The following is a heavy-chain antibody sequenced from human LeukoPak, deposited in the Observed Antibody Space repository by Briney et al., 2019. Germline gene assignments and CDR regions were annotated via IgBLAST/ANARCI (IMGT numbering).Heavy chain of an antibody. CDR1: GGTFSSYD. J-gene: IGHJ3*02. D-gene: IGHD4-17*01. V-gene: IGHV1-8*02. CDR3: ARGYGDYNPRSAFDI. CDR2: MNPNSGNT. Sequence: ASVKVSCKASGGTFSSYDINWVRQATGQGLEWMGWMNPNSGNTGYAQKFQGRVTMTRNTSISTAYMELSSLRSEDTAVYYCARGYGDYNPRSAFDIWGQGTMVTVSS.